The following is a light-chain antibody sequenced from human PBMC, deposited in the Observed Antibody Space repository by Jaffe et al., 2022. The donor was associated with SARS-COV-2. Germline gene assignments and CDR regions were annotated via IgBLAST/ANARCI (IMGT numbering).Light chain of an antibody. Sequence: ETVLTQSPGTLSLSPGERATLSCRASQSVSSIDLAWYQLKPGQAPRLLLYGTSSRATGIPDRFSGSGSGTDFTLTISRLEPEDFAVYYCQQYGSSLYTFGQGTKLEIK. CDR2: GTS. CDR3: QQYGSSLYT. CDR1: QSVSSID. V-gene: IGKV3-20*01. J-gene: IGKJ2*01.